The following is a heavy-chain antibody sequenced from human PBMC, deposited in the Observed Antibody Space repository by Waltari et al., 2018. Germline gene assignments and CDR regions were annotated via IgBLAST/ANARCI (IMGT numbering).Heavy chain of an antibody. CDR3: ARGPLSDFWSGSHNWFDP. V-gene: IGHV1-8*01. D-gene: IGHD3-3*01. CDR1: GYTFTSYD. CDR2: MNPNSGNT. Sequence: QVQLVQSGAEVKKPGASVKVSCKASGYTFTSYDINWVRQATGQGLEWMGWMNPNSGNTGYAQKFQGRVTMTRNTSISTAYMELSSLRSEDTAVYYCARGPLSDFWSGSHNWFDPWGQGTLVTVSS. J-gene: IGHJ5*02.